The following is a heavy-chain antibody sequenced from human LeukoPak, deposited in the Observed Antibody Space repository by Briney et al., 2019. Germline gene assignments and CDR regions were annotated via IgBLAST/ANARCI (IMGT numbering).Heavy chain of an antibody. CDR3: AKGTGYTSSSGSVLDY. J-gene: IGHJ4*02. CDR2: ISGSGGST. V-gene: IGHV3-23*01. CDR1: GFTFNNYA. Sequence: QPGVSLRLSCAASGFTFNNYAMNWVRQAPGKGLELVSVISGSGGSTHYADSVKGRFTISRDNSKDTLYLQMNSLRAEDTAVYYCAKGTGYTSSSGSVLDYWGQGTLVTDSS. D-gene: IGHD6-6*01.